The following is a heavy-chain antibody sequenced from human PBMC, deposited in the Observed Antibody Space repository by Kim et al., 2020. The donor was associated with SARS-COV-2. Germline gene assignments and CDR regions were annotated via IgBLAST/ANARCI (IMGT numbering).Heavy chain of an antibody. Sequence: GGSLRLSCAASGFTFSSYAMHWVRQAPGKGLEWVAVISYDGSNKYYVDSVKGRFTISRDNSKNTLYLQMNSLRAEDTAVYYCARGYDYIWGSYRSPNFDYWGQVTLVTVSS. CDR2: ISYDGSNK. CDR3: ARGYDYIWGSYRSPNFDY. V-gene: IGHV3-30*04. J-gene: IGHJ4*02. D-gene: IGHD3-16*02. CDR1: GFTFSSYA.